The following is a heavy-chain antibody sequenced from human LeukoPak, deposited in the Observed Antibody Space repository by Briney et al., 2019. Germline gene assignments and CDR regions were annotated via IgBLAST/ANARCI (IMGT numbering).Heavy chain of an antibody. J-gene: IGHJ4*02. D-gene: IGHD1-26*01. Sequence: PGGSLRLSCAASGYTFTSYGISWVRQAPGQGLEWMGWISAYNGNTNYAQKLQGRVTMTTDTSTSTAYMELRSLRSDDTAVYYCAKDSGSKTDFDYWGQGTLVTVSS. CDR1: GYTFTSYG. CDR2: ISAYNGNT. CDR3: AKDSGSKTDFDY. V-gene: IGHV1-18*01.